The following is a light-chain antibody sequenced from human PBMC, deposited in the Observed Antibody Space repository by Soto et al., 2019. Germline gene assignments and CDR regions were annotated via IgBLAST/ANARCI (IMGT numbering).Light chain of an antibody. CDR3: QQSYSTHRT. Sequence: DIQMTQSPSSLSASVGDRVTITCRASQSISSYLNWYQQKPGKAPKLLIYAASSLQSGVPSRFSGSGSGTDFTLTINSPQPEDFATYYCQQSYSTHRTFGQGTKVDIK. CDR1: QSISSY. V-gene: IGKV1-39*01. CDR2: AAS. J-gene: IGKJ1*01.